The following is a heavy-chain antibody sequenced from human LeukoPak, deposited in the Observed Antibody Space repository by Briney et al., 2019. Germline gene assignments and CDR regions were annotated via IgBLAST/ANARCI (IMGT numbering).Heavy chain of an antibody. Sequence: SSETLSLTCTVSGGSISSSGYYWGWIRQPPGKGLEWIGSISSGGSTHYIPSLKSRVTISVDTPKNQFSLKLSSVTAADTAVYYCARRSYDGSGYYYVDYWGQGTLVTVSS. CDR1: GGSISSSGYY. CDR3: ARRSYDGSGYYYVDY. D-gene: IGHD3-22*01. J-gene: IGHJ4*02. CDR2: ISSGGST. V-gene: IGHV4-39*01.